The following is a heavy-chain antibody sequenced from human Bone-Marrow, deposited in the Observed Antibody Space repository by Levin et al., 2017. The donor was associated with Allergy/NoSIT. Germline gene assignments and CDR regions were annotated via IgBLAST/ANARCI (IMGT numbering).Heavy chain of an antibody. CDR3: VRDHGSGWNGGVYPDF. J-gene: IGHJ4*02. CDR2: INQGGSQK. V-gene: IGHV3-7*01. Sequence: GGSLRLSCAASGFIFRSFYMSWVRQAPGKGLEWVANINQGGSQKKYADSVKGRFTISRDNAKNSVSLQMNSLRDEDTAVYVCVRDHGSGWNGGVYPDFWGQGTLVTVSS. CDR1: GFIFRSFY. D-gene: IGHD6-19*01.